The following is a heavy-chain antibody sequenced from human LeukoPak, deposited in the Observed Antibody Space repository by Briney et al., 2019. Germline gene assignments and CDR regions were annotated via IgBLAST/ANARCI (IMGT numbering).Heavy chain of an antibody. CDR1: GFTLSSYK. J-gene: IGHJ6*02. V-gene: IGHV3-48*04. CDR2: IRSDSSTI. CDR3: TLVGSYDTLTGFRFPPYFYGMDV. D-gene: IGHD3-9*01. Sequence: GGFLRLSCAASGFTLSSYKMNWVRQAPGKGLEWVSYIRSDSSTIYYADSVKGRFTISRDNANNSLYLQMNSLRAEDTAVYFCTLVGSYDTLTGFRFPPYFYGMDVWGQGTTVTVSS.